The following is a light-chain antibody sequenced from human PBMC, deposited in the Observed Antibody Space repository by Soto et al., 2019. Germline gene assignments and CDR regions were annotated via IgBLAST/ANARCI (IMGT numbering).Light chain of an antibody. CDR1: NSDLGTYNL. J-gene: IGLJ1*01. CDR3: CSYVDRNIFYV. V-gene: IGLV2-23*02. CDR2: EVP. Sequence: QSALTQPASVSGSPGQSITISCTGTNSDLGTYNLVSWYQQHPGKAPKTIIYEVPKRPSGVSKRFSGSKSGNTASLTISGLQAEDEADYYCCSYVDRNIFYVFGTGTKLTVL.